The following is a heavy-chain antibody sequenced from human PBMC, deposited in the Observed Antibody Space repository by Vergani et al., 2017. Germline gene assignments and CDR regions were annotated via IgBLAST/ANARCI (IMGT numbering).Heavy chain of an antibody. V-gene: IGHV2-5*01. CDR1: GFSLSTSGVG. D-gene: IGHD6-13*01. CDR3: AHEVGSSWSEYFDY. CDR2: IYWNDDK. J-gene: IGHJ4*02. Sequence: QITLKESGPTLVKPTQTLTLTCTFSGFSLSTSGVGVGWIRQPPGKALEWLALIYWNDDKRYSPSLKSRLTITKDTSKNQVVLTMTNMDPEDTATYYCAHEVGSSWSEYFDYWGQGTLVTVSS.